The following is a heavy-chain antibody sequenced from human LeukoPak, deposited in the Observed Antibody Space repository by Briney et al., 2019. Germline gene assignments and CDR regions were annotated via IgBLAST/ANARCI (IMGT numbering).Heavy chain of an antibody. CDR1: GFTFSSYG. Sequence: QPGGTLRLSCAASGFTFSSYGMSWVRQAPGKGLEWVSAISGSGGSTYYADSVKGRFTISRDNSKNTLYPQMNSLRAEDTAVYYCAKDARVALIAAAGNFDYWGQGTLVTVSS. V-gene: IGHV3-23*01. CDR2: ISGSGGST. D-gene: IGHD6-13*01. J-gene: IGHJ4*02. CDR3: AKDARVALIAAAGNFDY.